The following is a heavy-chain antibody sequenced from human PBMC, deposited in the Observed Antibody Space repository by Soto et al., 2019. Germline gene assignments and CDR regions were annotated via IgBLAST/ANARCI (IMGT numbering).Heavy chain of an antibody. CDR3: AKDRSGSYYVSFDY. J-gene: IGHJ4*02. Sequence: PGGSLRLSCAASGYTFSSYAMSWVRQAPGKGLEWVSAISGSGGSTYYADSVKGRFTISRDNSKNTLYLQMNSLRAEDTAVYYCAKDRSGSYYVSFDYWGQGTLVTVSS. CDR1: GYTFSSYA. D-gene: IGHD1-26*01. CDR2: ISGSGGST. V-gene: IGHV3-23*01.